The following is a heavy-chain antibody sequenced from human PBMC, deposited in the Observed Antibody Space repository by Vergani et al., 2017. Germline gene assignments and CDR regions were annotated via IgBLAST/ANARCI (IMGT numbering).Heavy chain of an antibody. Sequence: EVQLVESGGGLVKPGGSLRLSCAASGFTFSSYSMNWVRQAPGKGLEWVSSISSSSSYIYYADSVKGRFTISRDNAKNSLYLQMNSLRADDTAVYYCARRVEMAGSDAFDIWGQGTMVTVSS. CDR3: ARRVEMAGSDAFDI. CDR1: GFTFSSYS. V-gene: IGHV3-21*01. J-gene: IGHJ3*02. D-gene: IGHD5-24*01. CDR2: ISSSSSYI.